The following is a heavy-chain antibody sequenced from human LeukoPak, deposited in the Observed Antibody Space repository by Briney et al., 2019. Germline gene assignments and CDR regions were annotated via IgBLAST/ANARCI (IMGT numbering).Heavy chain of an antibody. D-gene: IGHD2-2*01. CDR1: GFTFSRYD. Sequence: GESLRLSCAASGFTFSRYDLSWVRQAPGKGLECVSTISRGVGSTYYADSVKGRFTISRDNSKNTLYLQMNSLRAEDTAVYYCAKDRGGGGYCGSTTCSDFDYWGQGTLVTVSS. CDR3: AKDRGGGGYCGSTTCSDFDY. CDR2: ISRGVGST. J-gene: IGHJ4*02. V-gene: IGHV3-23*01.